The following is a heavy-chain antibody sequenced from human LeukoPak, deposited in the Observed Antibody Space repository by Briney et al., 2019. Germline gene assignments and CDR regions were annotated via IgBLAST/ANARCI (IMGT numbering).Heavy chain of an antibody. CDR1: GFTFSDYY. CDR3: ATYGDYSSEAEYFQH. CDR2: ISSSGSTI. V-gene: IGHV3-11*01. Sequence: GGSLRLSCAASGFTFSDYYMSWIRQAPGKGLEWVPYISSSGSTIYYADSVKGRFTISRDNAKNSLYLQMNSLRAEDTAVYYCATYGDYSSEAEYFQHWGQGTLVTVSS. J-gene: IGHJ1*01. D-gene: IGHD4-17*01.